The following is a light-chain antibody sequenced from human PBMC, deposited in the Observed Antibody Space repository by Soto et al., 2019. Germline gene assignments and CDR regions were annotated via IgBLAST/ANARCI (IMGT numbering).Light chain of an antibody. CDR3: QQLNYYPLT. V-gene: IGKV1-39*01. Sequence: DIQMTQSPSSLSASVGDRVTITFRASQSISSYLNWYQQKPGKAPKLLIYAASSLQSGVPSRFSGSGSGTDFTLTISSLQPEDFATYYCQQLNYYPLTFGGGTKVDI. CDR1: QSISSY. CDR2: AAS. J-gene: IGKJ4*01.